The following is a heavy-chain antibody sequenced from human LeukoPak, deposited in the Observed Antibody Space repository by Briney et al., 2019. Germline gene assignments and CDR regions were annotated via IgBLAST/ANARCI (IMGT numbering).Heavy chain of an antibody. J-gene: IGHJ4*02. CDR1: GGSISSSSYY. Sequence: SETLSLTCTVSGGSISSSSYYWGWIRQPPGKGLEWIGSIYYSGSTYYNPSLKSRVTISVDTPKNQFSLKLSSVTAADTAVYYCARRNYDQGGFYWGQGTLVTVSS. D-gene: IGHD3-3*01. CDR3: ARRNYDQGGFY. CDR2: IYYSGST. V-gene: IGHV4-39*01.